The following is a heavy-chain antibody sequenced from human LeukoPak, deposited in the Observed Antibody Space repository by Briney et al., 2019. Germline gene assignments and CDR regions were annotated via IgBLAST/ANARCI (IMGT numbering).Heavy chain of an antibody. D-gene: IGHD2-2*01. J-gene: IGHJ5*02. CDR2: INPSGGST. V-gene: IGHV1-46*01. CDR3: ARDLPDIVVVPAATHWFDP. CDR1: GYTITSYG. Sequence: ASVKVSCKASGYTITSYGISWARQAPGQGLEWMGIINPSGGSTSYAQKFQGRVTMTRDMSTSTVYMELSSLRSEDTAVYYCARDLPDIVVVPAATHWFDPWGQGTLVTVSS.